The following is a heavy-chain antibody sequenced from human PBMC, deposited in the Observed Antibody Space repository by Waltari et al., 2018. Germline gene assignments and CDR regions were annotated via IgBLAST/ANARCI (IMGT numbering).Heavy chain of an antibody. CDR1: GFTFSSYW. V-gene: IGHV3-74*01. CDR3: ARDAGYYDSSGYIKDY. J-gene: IGHJ4*02. CDR2: INSDGSST. Sequence: EVQLMESGGGLVQPGGSLRLPCAASGFTFSSYWMHWVRQAPGKGRVWVSRINSDGSSTSYADSVKGRFTISRDNAKNTLYLQMNSLRAEDTAVYYCARDAGYYDSSGYIKDYWGQGTLVTVSS. D-gene: IGHD3-22*01.